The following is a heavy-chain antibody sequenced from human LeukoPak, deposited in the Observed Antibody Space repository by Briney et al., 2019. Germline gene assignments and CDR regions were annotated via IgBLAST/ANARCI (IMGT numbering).Heavy chain of an antibody. D-gene: IGHD2-2*01. CDR3: AREDIVVVPAAQNYYYYYYMDV. Sequence: PSQTLSLTCTVSGGSISSGSYYWSWIRQPAGKGLEWIGRIYTSGSTDYNPSLKSRVTISVDTSKNQFSLKLSSVTAADTAVYYCAREDIVVVPAAQNYYYYYYMDVWGKGTTVTVSS. V-gene: IGHV4-61*02. CDR1: GGSISSGSYY. J-gene: IGHJ6*03. CDR2: IYTSGST.